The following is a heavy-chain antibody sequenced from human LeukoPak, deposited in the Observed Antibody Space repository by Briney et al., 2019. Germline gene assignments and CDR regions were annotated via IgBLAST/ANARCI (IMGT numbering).Heavy chain of an antibody. CDR1: GFTFRSYW. Sequence: GGSLRLSCAASGFTFRSYWMSWVRQAPGKGLEWVANIKEDGSEKYYVDSVKGRFTISRDSAKNSLYLQMNSLRVEDTAVYYCARDHNYGSDYWGQGTLVTVSS. D-gene: IGHD5-18*01. V-gene: IGHV3-7*03. J-gene: IGHJ4*02. CDR2: IKEDGSEK. CDR3: ARDHNYGSDY.